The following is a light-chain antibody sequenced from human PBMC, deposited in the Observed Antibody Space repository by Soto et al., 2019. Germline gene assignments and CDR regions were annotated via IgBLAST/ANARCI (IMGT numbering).Light chain of an antibody. V-gene: IGKV3-20*01. CDR2: AAS. CDR3: QQYDTPPRT. J-gene: IGKJ1*01. CDR1: QSVSSNY. Sequence: EVMLTQSPGTLSLSPGERATLSCRASQSVSSNYFAWYQQKSGQPPRLLIYAASNGATGIAERCSSRGARTDTPRTSRRLEPEDVAVYCRQQYDTPPRTFGQGTKVEFK.